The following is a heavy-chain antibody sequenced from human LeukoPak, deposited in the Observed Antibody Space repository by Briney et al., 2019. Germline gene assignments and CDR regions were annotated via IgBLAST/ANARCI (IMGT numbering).Heavy chain of an antibody. Sequence: PSETLSLTCTVSGGSISSYYWSWIRQPPGKGLEWIGEINHSGSTNYNPSLKSRVTMSVDTSKNQFSLKLSSVTAADTAVYYCARSRYYYGSGSYPFDYWGQGTLVTVSS. CDR1: GGSISSYY. D-gene: IGHD3-10*01. CDR2: INHSGST. J-gene: IGHJ4*02. V-gene: IGHV4-34*01. CDR3: ARSRYYYGSGSYPFDY.